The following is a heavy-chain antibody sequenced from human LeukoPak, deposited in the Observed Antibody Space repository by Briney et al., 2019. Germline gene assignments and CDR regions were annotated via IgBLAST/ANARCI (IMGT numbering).Heavy chain of an antibody. CDR1: GYTFTSYA. V-gene: IGHV1-3*01. CDR2: INAGNGNT. CDR3: ARDRAPMATIDFDY. J-gene: IGHJ4*02. Sequence: GASVKVSCKASGYTFTSYAMHWVRQAPGQRLEWMGWINAGNGNTKYSQKFQGRVTITRDTSASTAYMELSSLRSEDTAVYYCARDRAPMATIDFDYWGQGTLVTVSS. D-gene: IGHD5-24*01.